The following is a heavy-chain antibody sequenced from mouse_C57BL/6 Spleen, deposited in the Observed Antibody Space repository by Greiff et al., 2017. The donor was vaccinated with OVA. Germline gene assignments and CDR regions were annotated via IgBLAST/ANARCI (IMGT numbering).Heavy chain of an antibody. CDR3: AAGAMDY. CDR1: GYSFTGYF. J-gene: IGHJ4*01. Sequence: EVQLVESGPELVKPGDSVKISCKASGYSFTGYFMNWVMQSHGKSLEWIGRINPYNGDTFYNQKFKGKATLTVDKSSSTAHMELRSLTSEDSAVYYCAAGAMDYWGQGTSVTVSS. V-gene: IGHV1-20*01. CDR2: INPYNGDT.